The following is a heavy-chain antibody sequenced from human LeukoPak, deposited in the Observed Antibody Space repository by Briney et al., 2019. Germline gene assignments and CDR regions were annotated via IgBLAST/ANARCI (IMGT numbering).Heavy chain of an antibody. CDR3: ARVGGGVLRYFDWLSHDDY. J-gene: IGHJ4*02. V-gene: IGHV3-30*02. Sequence: GGSLRLSCAASGFTFSSYGMHWVRQAPGKGLEWVAFIRYDGSNKYYADSVKGRFTISRDNSKNTLYLQMNSLRAEDTAVYYCARVGGGVLRYFDWLSHDDYWGQGTLVTVSS. CDR1: GFTFSSYG. CDR2: IRYDGSNK. D-gene: IGHD3-9*01.